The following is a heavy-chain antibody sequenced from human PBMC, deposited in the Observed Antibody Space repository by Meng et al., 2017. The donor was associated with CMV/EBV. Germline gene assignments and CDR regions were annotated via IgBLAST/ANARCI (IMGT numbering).Heavy chain of an antibody. Sequence: GGSLRLSCAASGFTFSSYAMHWVRQAPGKGLEWVAVISYDGSNKYYADSVKGRFTISRDNSKNTLYLQMNSLRAEDTAVYYCARDAIVVVPAATPEHRPGYYYYGMDVWGQGTTVTVSS. J-gene: IGHJ6*02. D-gene: IGHD2-2*01. CDR3: ARDAIVVVPAATPEHRPGYYYYGMDV. CDR2: ISYDGSNK. CDR1: GFTFSSYA. V-gene: IGHV3-30-3*01.